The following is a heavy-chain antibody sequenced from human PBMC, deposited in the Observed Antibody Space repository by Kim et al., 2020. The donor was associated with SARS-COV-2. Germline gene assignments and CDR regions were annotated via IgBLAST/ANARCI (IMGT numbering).Heavy chain of an antibody. J-gene: IGHJ4*02. CDR1: GYTFTSYD. CDR2: ISAYNGNT. Sequence: ASVKVSCKASGYTFTSYDISWVRQAPGQGLEWMGWISAYNGNTNYAQKLQGRVTMTTDTSTSTAYMELRSLRSDDTAVYYCARDYPFAMVRGVIILDYWGQGTLVTVSS. CDR3: ARDYPFAMVRGVIILDY. V-gene: IGHV1-18*01. D-gene: IGHD3-10*01.